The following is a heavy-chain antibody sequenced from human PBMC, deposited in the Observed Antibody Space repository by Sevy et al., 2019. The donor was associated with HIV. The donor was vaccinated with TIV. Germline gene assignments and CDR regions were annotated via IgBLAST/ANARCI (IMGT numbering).Heavy chain of an antibody. CDR1: GFTFSSYW. V-gene: IGHV3-7*01. CDR2: IKQDGSEK. J-gene: IGHJ4*02. CDR3: ARDGATGDFDY. Sequence: GGSLRLSCAASGFTFSSYWMSWVRQAPGKGLEWVANIKQDGSEKYYVYSVKGRFTISRDNAKNSLYLQMNSLRAEDTAVYYCARDGATGDFDYWGQGTLVTVSS. D-gene: IGHD1-26*01.